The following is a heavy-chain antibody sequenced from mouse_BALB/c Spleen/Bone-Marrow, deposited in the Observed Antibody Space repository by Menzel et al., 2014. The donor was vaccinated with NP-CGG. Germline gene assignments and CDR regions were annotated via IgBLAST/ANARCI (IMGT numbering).Heavy chain of an antibody. Sequence: QVHVKQSGPELVKPGASVKMSCKASGYTFXSCCIHWVKQSPGQGLEWIGWIYPGDGSTEYNEKFKGKTTLTADKSSSTAYMLLSSLTSEDSAIYFCARPDGNYESYFDYWGQGTTLTVSS. V-gene: IGHV1S56*01. D-gene: IGHD2-1*01. CDR2: IYPGDGST. CDR3: ARPDGNYESYFDY. CDR1: GYTFXSCC. J-gene: IGHJ2*01.